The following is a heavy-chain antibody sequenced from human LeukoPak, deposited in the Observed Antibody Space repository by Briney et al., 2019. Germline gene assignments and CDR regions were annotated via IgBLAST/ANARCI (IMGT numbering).Heavy chain of an antibody. D-gene: IGHD3-3*01. J-gene: IGHJ6*03. V-gene: IGHV4-39*07. CDR2: IYFSGGT. Sequence: SETLSLTCTVSGDSISSSNCYWGWIRQPPGKGLEWIGSIYFSGGTYYNASLKSRVTISVDTSKNQFSLKLSSVTAADTAVYYCARESYYDFWSGYYLGADYYYYMDVWGKGTTVTVSS. CDR3: ARESYYDFWSGYYLGADYYYYMDV. CDR1: GDSISSSNCY.